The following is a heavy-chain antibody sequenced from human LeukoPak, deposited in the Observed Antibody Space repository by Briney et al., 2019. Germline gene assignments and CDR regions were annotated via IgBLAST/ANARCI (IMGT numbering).Heavy chain of an antibody. V-gene: IGHV4-39*01. D-gene: IGHD3-9*01. J-gene: IGHJ3*02. CDR3: ARSGLRYFVEAFDI. Sequence: SETLSLTCTVSGDSISSSSYYWGWIRQPPGKGLEWIGNIYYSGTTYYNPSLKSRVTIYVDTSKNQFSLEVRSVTAADTAVYYCARSGLRYFVEAFDIWGQGTMVTVSS. CDR2: IYYSGTT. CDR1: GDSISSSSYY.